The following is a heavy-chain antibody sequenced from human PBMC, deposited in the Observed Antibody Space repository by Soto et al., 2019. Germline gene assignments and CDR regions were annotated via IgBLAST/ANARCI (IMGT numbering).Heavy chain of an antibody. CDR2: INHSGST. Sequence: SETLALTCAVYGGSFSCYYWSWIRQPPGKGLEWIGEINHSGSTNYNPYLKCRVTISVDTSKNKFSLKLSYVTAANTAVYYCEIRLQESDCRSTSCYTGNWFDPWGHRTLVTVSS. CDR1: GGSFSCYY. CDR3: EIRLQESDCRSTSCYTGNWFDP. V-gene: IGHV4-34*01. J-gene: IGHJ5*02. D-gene: IGHD2-2*02.